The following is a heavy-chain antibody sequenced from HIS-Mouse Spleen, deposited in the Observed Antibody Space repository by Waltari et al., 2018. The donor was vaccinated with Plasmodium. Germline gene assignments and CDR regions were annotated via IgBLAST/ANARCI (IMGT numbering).Heavy chain of an antibody. V-gene: IGHV3-30-3*01. Sequence: QVQLVESGGGVVQPGRYLRLPCAASGFTFNSYAMHWVRQAPGKGLEWVAVISYDGSNKYYADSVKGRFTISRDNSKNTLYLQMNSLRAEDTAVYYCARDRRLAFDYWGQGTLVTVSS. CDR3: ARDRRLAFDY. D-gene: IGHD2-15*01. CDR2: ISYDGSNK. J-gene: IGHJ4*02. CDR1: GFTFNSYA.